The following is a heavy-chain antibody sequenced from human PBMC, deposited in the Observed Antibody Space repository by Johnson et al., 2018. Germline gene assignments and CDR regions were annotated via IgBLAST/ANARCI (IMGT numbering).Heavy chain of an antibody. J-gene: IGHJ6*03. D-gene: IGHD1-1*01. Sequence: VQLVESGGGVVQPGRSLRLSCAASGFTFSSYAMHWVRQAPGKGLEWVAVISYDGSNKYYADSVKGRFTNSRDNSKNTLDLQMNSLRAEETAVYYCARDQARNAGWYMDGRGKGATVIVSS. CDR2: ISYDGSNK. CDR3: ARDQARNAGWYMDG. CDR1: GFTFSSYA. V-gene: IGHV3-30-3*01.